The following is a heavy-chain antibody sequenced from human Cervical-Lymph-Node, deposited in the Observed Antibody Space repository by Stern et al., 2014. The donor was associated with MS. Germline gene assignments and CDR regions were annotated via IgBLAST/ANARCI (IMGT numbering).Heavy chain of an antibody. D-gene: IGHD3-10*01. Sequence: VQLQESGPGLVKPSQTLSLTCTVSGGSISSGDYYWSWIRPPPGKGLEWIGYITYSWSPYYNPSLKSRGTISVDTSKIQFSLKLSSVTAADTAMYYCARDRGYYFDYWGQGTLVTVSS. CDR1: GGSISSGDYY. CDR2: ITYSWSP. CDR3: ARDRGYYFDY. J-gene: IGHJ4*02. V-gene: IGHV4-30-4*01.